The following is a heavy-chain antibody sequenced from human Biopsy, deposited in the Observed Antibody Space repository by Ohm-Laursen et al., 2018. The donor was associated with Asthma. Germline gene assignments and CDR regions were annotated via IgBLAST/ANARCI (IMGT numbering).Heavy chain of an antibody. V-gene: IGHV3-30*18. J-gene: IGHJ5*02. D-gene: IGHD1-26*01. Sequence: SLRLSCAASGFSFSNYGMHWVRQAPGKGLDWVAVISFDGTNRNYTDSVKGRFTISRDNSRNTLHLEMNSLRAEDTAVYFCAKEVFPGWELRRGPDAGGKGTLGTGAS. CDR1: GFSFSNYG. CDR2: ISFDGTNR. CDR3: AKEVFPGWELRRGPDA.